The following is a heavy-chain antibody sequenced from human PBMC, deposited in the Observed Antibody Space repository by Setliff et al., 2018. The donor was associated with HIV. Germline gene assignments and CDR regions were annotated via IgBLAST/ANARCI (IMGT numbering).Heavy chain of an antibody. J-gene: IGHJ6*03. D-gene: IGHD1-7*01. Sequence: PGGSLRLSCAASGFIFSNYGIHWVRQAPGKGLEWVAVIWNDGGKTYYADSVKGRFTVSRDNSKNTLYLQMNSLRAEDTAVYYCTRASPGTTWYFYYMDVWGKGTTVTVSS. CDR1: GFIFSNYG. CDR2: IWNDGGKT. CDR3: TRASPGTTWYFYYMDV. V-gene: IGHV3-33*01.